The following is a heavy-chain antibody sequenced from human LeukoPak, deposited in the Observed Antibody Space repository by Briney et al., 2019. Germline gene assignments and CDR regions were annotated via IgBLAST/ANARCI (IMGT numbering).Heavy chain of an antibody. D-gene: IGHD6-13*01. J-gene: IGHJ4*02. Sequence: GASLKISCKGSGYSYTSYWIGWVRQMPGKGLEWMEIIYPGDSDTRYSPSFQGQVTISADKSISTAYLQWSSLKASDTAMYYCARHPGYSSSWSEGDYWGQGTLVTVSS. CDR3: ARHPGYSSSWSEGDY. CDR1: GYSYTSYW. CDR2: IYPGDSDT. V-gene: IGHV5-51*01.